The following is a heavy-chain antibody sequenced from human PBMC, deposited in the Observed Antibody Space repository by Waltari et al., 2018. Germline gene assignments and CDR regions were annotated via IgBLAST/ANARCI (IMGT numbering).Heavy chain of an antibody. V-gene: IGHV4-38-2*01. D-gene: IGHD6-13*01. CDR1: GYSISSGYY. CDR3: ARRAAIAATGPTYYMDV. J-gene: IGHJ6*03. Sequence: QVQLQESGPGLVKPSETLSLPCAVSGYSISSGYYWGWIRQPPGKGLEWIGSIYHSGSTYYNPSLKSRVTISVDTSKNQFSLKLSSVTAADTAVYYCARRAAIAATGPTYYMDVWGKGTTVTVSS. CDR2: IYHSGST.